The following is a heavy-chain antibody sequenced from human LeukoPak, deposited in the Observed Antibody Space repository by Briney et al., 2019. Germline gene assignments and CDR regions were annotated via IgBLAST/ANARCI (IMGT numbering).Heavy chain of an antibody. D-gene: IGHD6-19*01. V-gene: IGHV3-30*02. Sequence: GGSLRLSCAASGFTFSSYAMSWVRQAPGKGLEWVAFIRYDGSNKYYADSVKGRFTISRDNAKNSLYLQMNSLRAEDTALYYCAKDLGRLSSGWYKIYGMDVWGQGTLVTVSS. CDR1: GFTFSSYA. J-gene: IGHJ6*02. CDR2: IRYDGSNK. CDR3: AKDLGRLSSGWYKIYGMDV.